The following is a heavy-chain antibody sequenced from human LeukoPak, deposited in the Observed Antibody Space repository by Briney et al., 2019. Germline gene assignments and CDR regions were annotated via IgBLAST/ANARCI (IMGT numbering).Heavy chain of an antibody. D-gene: IGHD1-26*01. V-gene: IGHV3-23*01. CDR1: GFTFSSYA. CDR3: AKEYSGTFSPFPSYFDC. J-gene: IGHJ4*02. Sequence: GGSLRLSCAASGFTFSSYAMGWVRQAPGKGLEWVSAISGTGNRTYYADSVKGRFTISRDNSKNTLYLQMNSLKGDDTAVYYCAKEYSGTFSPFPSYFDCWGQGTLVTVSS. CDR2: ISGTGNRT.